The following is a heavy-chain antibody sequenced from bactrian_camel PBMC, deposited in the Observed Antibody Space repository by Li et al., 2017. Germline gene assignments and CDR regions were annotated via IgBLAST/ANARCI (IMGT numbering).Heavy chain of an antibody. CDR1: GFTFSSYW. CDR2: INTGGGTT. V-gene: IGHV3S1*01. Sequence: QVQLVESGGGLVQPGGSLRLSCAASGFTFSSYWMYWVRQAPGKGLEWVSAINTGGGTTSFADSVKGRFTISQDNAKNTLYLQMNSLKPEDTAMYYCAAGGGRYWGQGTQVTV. J-gene: IGHJ4*01. CDR3: AAGGGRY.